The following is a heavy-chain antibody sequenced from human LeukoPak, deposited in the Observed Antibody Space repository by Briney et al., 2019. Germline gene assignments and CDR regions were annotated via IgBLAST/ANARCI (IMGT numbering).Heavy chain of an antibody. V-gene: IGHV3-73*01. CDR1: GFTFSGSA. Sequence: PGGSLRLSCAASGFTFSGSAMHWVRQASGKGLEWVGRIRSKANSYAPAYAASEKGRPTISRDESKNTAYLPMNSLKTEDTAVYYCTRLSAGYYDILTGSARGYYYYYYMDVWGKGTTVTISS. D-gene: IGHD3-9*01. J-gene: IGHJ6*03. CDR3: TRLSAGYYDILTGSARGYYYYYYMDV. CDR2: IRSKANSYAP.